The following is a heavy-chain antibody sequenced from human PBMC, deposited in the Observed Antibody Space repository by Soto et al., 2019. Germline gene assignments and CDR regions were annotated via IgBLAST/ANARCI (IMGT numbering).Heavy chain of an antibody. CDR1: GFTFSSYA. J-gene: IGHJ4*02. Sequence: PGGSLRLSCAASGFTFSSYAMHWVRQAPGKGLEWVAVISYDGSNKYYADSVKGRFTISRDNSKNTLYLQMNSLRAEDTAVYYCAGVSYWGQGTLVTVSS. CDR3: AGVSY. V-gene: IGHV3-30-3*01. CDR2: ISYDGSNK.